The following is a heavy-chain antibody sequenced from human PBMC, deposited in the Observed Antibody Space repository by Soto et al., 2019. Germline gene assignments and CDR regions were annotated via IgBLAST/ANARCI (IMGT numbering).Heavy chain of an antibody. D-gene: IGHD3-22*01. CDR3: AREFYFDSSALLREGYFDS. CDR1: GFSFSYYS. V-gene: IGHV3-21*01. J-gene: IGHJ4*02. Sequence: GGSRRLSCAASGFSFSYYSMNWVRQAPGKGLEWVSSINSISSYIYYADSVKGRFAISRDNAKNSLYLQMNSLRAEDTAVYYCAREFYFDSSALLREGYFDSWGQGTLVTVSS. CDR2: INSISSYI.